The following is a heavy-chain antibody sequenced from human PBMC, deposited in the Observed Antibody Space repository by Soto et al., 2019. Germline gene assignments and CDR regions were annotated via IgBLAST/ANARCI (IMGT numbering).Heavy chain of an antibody. Sequence: PSETLSLTCTVSGGSIRSYYWSWIRQSPGKGLEWIGHIYHSGVTNYNPSLKGRVTISVDRSKNEFSLKLSSVTAADTAVYYCARGSNRNGYYEGFDNWGQGTLVTVSS. CDR2: IYHSGVT. D-gene: IGHD3-22*01. V-gene: IGHV4-59*12. CDR3: ARGSNRNGYYEGFDN. CDR1: GGSIRSYY. J-gene: IGHJ5*02.